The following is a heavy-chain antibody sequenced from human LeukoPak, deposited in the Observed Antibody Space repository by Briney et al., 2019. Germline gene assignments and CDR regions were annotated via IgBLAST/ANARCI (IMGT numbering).Heavy chain of an antibody. V-gene: IGHV3-21*04. J-gene: IGHJ4*02. Sequence: GGSLRLSCAASGFTFSSYSMNWVRQAPGKGLEWVSSISSSSSYIYYADSVKGRFTISRDNAKNSLYLQMNSLRVEDTALYYCASYYGSGSPGYFDYWGQGTLVTVSS. CDR3: ASYYGSGSPGYFDY. CDR1: GFTFSSYS. CDR2: ISSSSSYI. D-gene: IGHD3-10*01.